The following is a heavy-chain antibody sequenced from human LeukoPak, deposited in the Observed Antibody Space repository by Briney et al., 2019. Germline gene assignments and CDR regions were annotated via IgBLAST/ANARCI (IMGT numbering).Heavy chain of an antibody. CDR2: IYNSGST. J-gene: IGHJ4*02. Sequence: SETLSLTCTVSGGSISSYYWSWIRQPPGKGLEWIGYIYNSGSTNYNPSLRSRVTISVDTSKKQFSLKLSSVTAADTAVYYYATSSHDLLDTDYWGQGTLVTVSS. CDR3: ATSSHDLLDTDY. V-gene: IGHV4-59*01. CDR1: GGSISSYY. D-gene: IGHD3-22*01.